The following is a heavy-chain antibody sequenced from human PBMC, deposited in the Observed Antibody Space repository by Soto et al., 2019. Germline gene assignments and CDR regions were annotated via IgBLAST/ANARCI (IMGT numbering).Heavy chain of an antibody. CDR3: ARIEGRNWNYGSVWFDP. J-gene: IGHJ5*02. CDR1: GFSLSNARMG. V-gene: IGHV2-26*01. D-gene: IGHD1-7*01. CDR2: IFSNDEK. Sequence: QVTLKESGPVLVKPTETLTLTCTVSGFSLSNARMGVSWIRQPPGKALEWLAHIFSNDEKSYSTSLKSRLTISKDTSKSQVVLTMTNMDPVDTATYYCARIEGRNWNYGSVWFDPWGQGTLVTVSS.